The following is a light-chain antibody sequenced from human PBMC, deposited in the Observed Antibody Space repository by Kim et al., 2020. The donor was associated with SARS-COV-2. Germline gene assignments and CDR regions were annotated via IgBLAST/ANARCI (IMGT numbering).Light chain of an antibody. CDR1: KLGDKY. CDR3: QAWDSSTDVV. CDR2: QDS. J-gene: IGLJ2*01. V-gene: IGLV3-1*01. Sequence: VSPGQTASITCSGDKLGDKYACWYQQKPGQSPVLVIYQDSKRPSGIPERFSGSNSGNTATLTISGTKAMDEADYYCQAWDSSTDVVFGGGTQLTVL.